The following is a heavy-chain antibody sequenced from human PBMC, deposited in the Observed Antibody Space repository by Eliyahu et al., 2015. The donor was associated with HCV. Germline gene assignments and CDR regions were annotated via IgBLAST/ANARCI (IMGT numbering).Heavy chain of an antibody. D-gene: IGHD3-10*01. V-gene: IGHV3-23*01. CDR1: XFTFGSNA. Sequence: EVHLLESGGGVVQPGGSLELSCRYSXFTFGSNAMAWVRPGPGKGLGWXSXISAXGDXTYXAGSXRGXFTVSRDNSKNTLYLRMNRLRADDTAVYYCAKEKISRSSLSFDFWGRGSLVTVSS. CDR3: AKEKISRSSLSFDF. CDR2: ISAXGDXT. J-gene: IGHJ4*02.